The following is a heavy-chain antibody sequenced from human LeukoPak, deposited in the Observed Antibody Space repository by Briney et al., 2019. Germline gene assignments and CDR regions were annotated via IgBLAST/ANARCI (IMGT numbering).Heavy chain of an antibody. Sequence: GALRLSCAASGFPFSSFDMTWVRQAPGKGLEWVSTISGSGGSTYYADSVKGRFTISRDNSKNTVYLQMNSLRAEDTAAYYCAKRQIGNFDYWGQGTLVTVSS. J-gene: IGHJ4*02. D-gene: IGHD2-15*01. CDR3: AKRQIGNFDY. CDR2: ISGSGGST. CDR1: GFPFSSFD. V-gene: IGHV3-23*01.